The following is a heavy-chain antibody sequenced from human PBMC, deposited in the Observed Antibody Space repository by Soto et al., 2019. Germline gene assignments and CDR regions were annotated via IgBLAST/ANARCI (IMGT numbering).Heavy chain of an antibody. CDR2: IKSKTDGGTT. Sequence: GGSLRLSCATSGFTFSNAWMNWVRQAPGKGLEWVGRIKSKTDGGTTDYAAPVKGRFSISRDDSKNTLYLQMNSLKTEDTAVYYCTVEYFDWLFCYFEYWGQGTLVTVSS. D-gene: IGHD3-9*01. CDR3: TVEYFDWLFCYFEY. V-gene: IGHV3-15*07. CDR1: GFTFSNAW. J-gene: IGHJ4*02.